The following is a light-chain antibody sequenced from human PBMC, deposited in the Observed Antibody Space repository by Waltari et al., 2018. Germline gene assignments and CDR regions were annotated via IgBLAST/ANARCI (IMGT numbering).Light chain of an antibody. Sequence: QLVLTQSPSASASLGASVKLTCPPSRGHSSNVLAWLQQQPEKGPRYLMKVNSDGSHSKGDEIPDRFSGSTSGAERYLTISSVQPEDEADYYCQTGGHGTWVFGGGTKLTVL. CDR1: RGHSSNV. CDR2: VNSDGSH. CDR3: QTGGHGTWV. J-gene: IGLJ3*02. V-gene: IGLV4-69*01.